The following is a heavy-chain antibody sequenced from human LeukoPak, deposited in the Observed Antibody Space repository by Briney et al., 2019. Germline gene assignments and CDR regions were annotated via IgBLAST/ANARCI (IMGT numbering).Heavy chain of an antibody. CDR3: AGRGNFDSSGYYYGEDY. CDR1: GYSFTNYW. V-gene: IGHV5-51*01. CDR2: IYPGDSDT. D-gene: IGHD3-22*01. J-gene: IGHJ4*02. Sequence: GESLKISCQGSGYSFTNYWIGWVRQMPGKGLEWMGIIYPGDSDTRYSPSFQGQVTISADKSISTAYLQWSSLKASDTAMYYCAGRGNFDSSGYYYGEDYWGQGTLVTVSS.